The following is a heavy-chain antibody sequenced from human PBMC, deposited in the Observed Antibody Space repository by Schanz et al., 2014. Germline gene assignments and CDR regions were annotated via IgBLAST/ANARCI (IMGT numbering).Heavy chain of an antibody. CDR3: VRARPQSGSYPWD. CDR2: INSDGTTP. CDR1: GFIFSSDY. Sequence: EVQVVESGGGLVQPGGSLRLSCAASGFIFSSDYMHWVRQAPGKGLVWVSCINSDGTTPTYADSVKGRFTISRDNAKNTVSLQMTSLRVDETAVYFCVRARPQSGSYPWDWGRGTLVTVSS. J-gene: IGHJ2*01. D-gene: IGHD3-22*01. V-gene: IGHV3-74*01.